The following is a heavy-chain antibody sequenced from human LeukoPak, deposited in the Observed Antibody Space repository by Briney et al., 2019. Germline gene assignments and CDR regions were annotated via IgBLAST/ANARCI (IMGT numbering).Heavy chain of an antibody. J-gene: IGHJ4*02. CDR3: AKEGGVYHYGGIDS. D-gene: IGHD5/OR15-5a*01. Sequence: GGSLRLSCAASGFTFSSYDVNWVRQAPGKGLEWVSYIDGDGYTIYYADSVKGRFTISRDNAKNSLYLQMNSLRAEDTAVYYCAKEGGVYHYGGIDSSRQGTLVAVSS. CDR1: GFTFSSYD. CDR2: IDGDGYTI. V-gene: IGHV3-48*03.